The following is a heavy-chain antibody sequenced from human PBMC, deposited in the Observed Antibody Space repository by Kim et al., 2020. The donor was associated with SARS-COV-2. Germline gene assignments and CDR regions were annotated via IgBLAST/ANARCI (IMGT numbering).Heavy chain of an antibody. V-gene: IGHV3-21*01. CDR3: ARGTYSSTH. D-gene: IGHD6-13*01. J-gene: IGHJ4*02. Sequence: SYIYYADSVKGRFTISRENAKNSLYLQMNSLRAEDTAVYYCARGTYSSTHWGQGTLVTVSS. CDR2: SYI.